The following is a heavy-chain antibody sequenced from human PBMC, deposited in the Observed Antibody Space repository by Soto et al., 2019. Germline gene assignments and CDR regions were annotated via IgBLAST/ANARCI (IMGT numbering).Heavy chain of an antibody. V-gene: IGHV3-74*01. CDR3: ARGGAARAYYYYGMDV. J-gene: IGHJ6*02. CDR1: GFTLTNYW. CDR2: INSNGRSI. D-gene: IGHD6-6*01. Sequence: EVQLVESGGGLVQPGGSLRLSCAASGFTLTNYWMHWVRQAPGKGLVWVLRINSNGRSITYADSVKGRFTISRDNATNTLYLQMNSLRAEDTAVYYCARGGAARAYYYYGMDVWGQGTTVTVSS.